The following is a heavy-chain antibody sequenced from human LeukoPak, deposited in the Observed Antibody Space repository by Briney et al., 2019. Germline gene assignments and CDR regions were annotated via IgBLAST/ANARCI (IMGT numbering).Heavy chain of an antibody. D-gene: IGHD1-26*01. CDR3: ARDRDIILMGHGMDV. J-gene: IGHJ6*02. CDR2: IGGAAGSR. V-gene: IGHV3-23*01. Sequence: GESLTLSCAASGLTFSSHAMTWVRQAPGKGLEWVSTIGGAAGSRNFADSVRGRFTISRDNSNNTLFLHMTNLRAEDTAVYYCARDRDIILMGHGMDVWGQGTTVTVSS. CDR1: GLTFSSHA.